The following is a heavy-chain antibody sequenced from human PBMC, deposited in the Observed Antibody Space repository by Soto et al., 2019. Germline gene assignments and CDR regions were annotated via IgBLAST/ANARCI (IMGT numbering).Heavy chain of an antibody. J-gene: IGHJ4*02. CDR2: ISGSGGST. V-gene: IGHV3-23*01. CDR1: GFTFSSYA. D-gene: IGHD2-21*02. CDR3: AKLMRGDHIVVVTAIQG. Sequence: GGSLRLFCAASGFTFSSYAMSWVRQAPGKGLEWVSAISGSGGSTYYADSVKGRFTISRDNSKNTLYLQMNSLRAEDTAVYYCAKLMRGDHIVVVTAIQGWGQGTPVTVSS.